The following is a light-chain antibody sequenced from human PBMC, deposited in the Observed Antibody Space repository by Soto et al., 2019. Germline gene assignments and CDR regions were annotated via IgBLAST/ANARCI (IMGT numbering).Light chain of an antibody. J-gene: IGKJ1*01. V-gene: IGKV1-5*01. Sequence: DIQMTQSPSTLSASVGDRVTITCRASQNIRSRLAWFQQKPGKAPKLLIYAASSLESGVPQRFSGSGSGTEFTLNISSLQTDDFSTYFCQQYHSYWTFGQGTKVE. CDR3: QQYHSYWT. CDR1: QNIRSR. CDR2: AAS.